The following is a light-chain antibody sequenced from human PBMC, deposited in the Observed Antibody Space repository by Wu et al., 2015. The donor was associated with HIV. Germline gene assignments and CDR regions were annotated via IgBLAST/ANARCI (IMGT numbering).Light chain of an antibody. V-gene: IGKV1-5*03. CDR2: KAS. CDR1: QSISSW. J-gene: IGKJ1*01. Sequence: DIQMTQSPSTLSASVGDRVTITCRASQSISSWLAWYQQKPGKAPKLLIYKASSLESGSHQGSAAVDLGQNSLSPSAACSLMILLTYYCHQYNSYSPWTFGQGTKVEIK. CDR3: HQYNSYSPWT.